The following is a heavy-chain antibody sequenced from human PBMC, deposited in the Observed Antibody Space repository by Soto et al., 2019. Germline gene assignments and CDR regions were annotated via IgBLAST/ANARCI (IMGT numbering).Heavy chain of an antibody. Sequence: SETLSLTCTVSGGSISSGGYYWSWIRQHPGKGLEWIGYIYYSGSTYYNPSLKSRVTISVDTSKNQFSLKLSSVTAADTAVYYCARSGITGTQKGLNWFDPWGQGTLVTVSS. V-gene: IGHV4-31*03. CDR3: ARSGITGTQKGLNWFDP. D-gene: IGHD1-20*01. J-gene: IGHJ5*02. CDR1: GGSISSGGYY. CDR2: IYYSGST.